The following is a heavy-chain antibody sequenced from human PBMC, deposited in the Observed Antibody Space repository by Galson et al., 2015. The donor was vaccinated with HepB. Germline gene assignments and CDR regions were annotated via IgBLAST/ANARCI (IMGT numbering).Heavy chain of an antibody. Sequence: LSLTCTVSGGSISSYYWSWIRQPPGKGLEWIGYIYYSGSTNYNPSLKSRVTISVDTSKNQFSLKLSSVTAADTAVYYCARDRGGLGTAMGGYDYWGQGTLVTVSS. CDR3: ARDRGGLGTAMGGYDY. CDR2: IYYSGST. D-gene: IGHD5-18*01. V-gene: IGHV4-59*01. CDR1: GGSISSYY. J-gene: IGHJ4*02.